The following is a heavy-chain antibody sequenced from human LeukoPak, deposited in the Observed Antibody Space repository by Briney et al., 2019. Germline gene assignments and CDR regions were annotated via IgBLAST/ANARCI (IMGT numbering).Heavy chain of an antibody. CDR2: IYHSGST. D-gene: IGHD6-13*01. J-gene: IGHJ4*02. V-gene: IGHV4-38-2*02. CDR3: RRYSSSWYGPDY. CDR1: GYSISSGYY. Sequence: PSETLSLTCTVSGYSISSGYYWGWIRQPPGKGLEWIGSIYHSGSTYYNPSLKSRVTISVDTSKNQFSLKLSSVTAADTAVYYCRRYSSSWYGPDYWGQGTLVTVSS.